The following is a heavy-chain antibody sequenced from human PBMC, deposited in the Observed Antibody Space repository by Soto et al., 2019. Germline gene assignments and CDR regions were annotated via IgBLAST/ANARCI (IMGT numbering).Heavy chain of an antibody. V-gene: IGHV3-30-3*01. Sequence: QVQLVESGGGVVQPGRSLRLSCAASGFTFSSYAMHWVRQAPGKGLEWVAVISYDGSNKYYADSVKGRFTISRDNSKNTLYLQMNSLRAEYTAVYYCARDPGVRPDYYDSSGYFNAYFDYWVQGTLVTVSS. CDR1: GFTFSSYA. D-gene: IGHD3-22*01. CDR2: ISYDGSNK. J-gene: IGHJ4*02. CDR3: ARDPGVRPDYYDSSGYFNAYFDY.